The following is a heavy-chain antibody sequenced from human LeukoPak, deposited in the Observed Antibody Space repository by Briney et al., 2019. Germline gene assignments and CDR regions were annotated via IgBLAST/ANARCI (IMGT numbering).Heavy chain of an antibody. Sequence: PGGSLRLSCVASGFTFSRHGMNWVRQAPGKGLEWVSGISPSGDIKYYVDSVKGRFTVSRDNSKNTLYLQINSLRDEDTAVYYCARGLGGTMVRGVIKKYYYYYMDVWGKGTTVTISS. CDR1: GFTFSRHG. CDR3: ARGLGGTMVRGVIKKYYYYYMDV. D-gene: IGHD3-10*01. CDR2: ISPSGDIK. V-gene: IGHV3-23*01. J-gene: IGHJ6*03.